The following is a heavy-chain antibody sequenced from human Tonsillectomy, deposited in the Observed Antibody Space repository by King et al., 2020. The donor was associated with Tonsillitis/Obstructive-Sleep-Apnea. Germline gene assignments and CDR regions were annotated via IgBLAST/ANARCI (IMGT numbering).Heavy chain of an antibody. D-gene: IGHD3-22*01. V-gene: IGHV1-46*01. CDR3: ARDLYYYDSSGYYYSPCFDI. Sequence: VQLVESGAEVKKPGASVRVSCKASGYTFTSYYMHWVRQAPGQGLEWMGIINPSGGSTSYAQKFPGRVTMPRDTSTSTVYMELSSLRSEDTAVYYCARDLYYYDSSGYYYSPCFDIWGQGTKVTVSS. J-gene: IGHJ3*02. CDR2: INPSGGST. CDR1: GYTFTSYY.